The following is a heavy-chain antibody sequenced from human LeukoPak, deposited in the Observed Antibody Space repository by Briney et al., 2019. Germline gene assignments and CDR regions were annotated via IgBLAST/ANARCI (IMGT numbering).Heavy chain of an antibody. Sequence: GGSLRLSCAASGFTVSSNYMSWVRQAPGKGLEWVSVIYSGGSTYYADSVKGRLTISRDNSKNTLYLQMNSLRAEDTAVYYCARKGSNYYYGMDVWGQGTTVTVSS. D-gene: IGHD5/OR15-5a*01. V-gene: IGHV3-66*01. J-gene: IGHJ6*02. CDR2: IYSGGST. CDR1: GFTVSSNY. CDR3: ARKGSNYYYGMDV.